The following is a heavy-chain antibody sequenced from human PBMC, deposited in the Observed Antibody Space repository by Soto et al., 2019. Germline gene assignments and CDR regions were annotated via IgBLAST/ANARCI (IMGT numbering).Heavy chain of an antibody. D-gene: IGHD3-3*01. CDR1: GGSISSYY. J-gene: IGHJ6*03. CDR3: ASGLRLLESTPVFGYYYYYMDV. CDR2: IYYSGST. V-gene: IGHV4-59*01. Sequence: SETLSLTCTVSGGSISSYYWSWIRQPPGKGLEWIGYIYYSGSTNYNPSLKSRVTISVDTSKNQFSLKLSSVTAADTAVYYCASGLRLLESTPVFGYYYYYMDVWGKGTTVTVSS.